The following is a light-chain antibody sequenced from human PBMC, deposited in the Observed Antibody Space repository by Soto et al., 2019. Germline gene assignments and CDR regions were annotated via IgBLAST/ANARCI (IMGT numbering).Light chain of an antibody. CDR1: YAISSS. CDR2: DSS. V-gene: IGKV1-9*01. CDR3: QQLSHYPYT. Sequence: DIQLTQSPSFLSASVEDRVTISCRASYAISSSLAWYQQEPGKPPKLLIYDSSTLQTVVPSRFTGSGSGRKFTLTISGLQFGDFATYFCQQLSHYPYTFGQGTKLEI. J-gene: IGKJ2*01.